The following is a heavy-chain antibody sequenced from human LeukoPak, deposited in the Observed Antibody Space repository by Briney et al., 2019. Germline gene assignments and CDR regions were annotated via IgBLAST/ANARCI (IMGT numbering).Heavy chain of an antibody. CDR3: ARVSITIFGVVYYGMDV. V-gene: IGHV3-7*01. J-gene: IGHJ6*02. D-gene: IGHD3-3*01. CDR2: IKQDGSEE. CDR1: GFTFSSYW. Sequence: GGSLRLSCAASGFTFSSYWMSWVRQAPGKGLEWVANIKQDGSEEYYVDSVKGRFTISRDNAKNSLYLQMNSLRAEDTAVYYCARVSITIFGVVYYGMDVWGQGTTVTVSS.